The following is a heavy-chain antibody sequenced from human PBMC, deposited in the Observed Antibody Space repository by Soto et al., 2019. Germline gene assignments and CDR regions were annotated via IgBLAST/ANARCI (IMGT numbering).Heavy chain of an antibody. V-gene: IGHV1-69*06. D-gene: IGHD5-18*01. CDR2: IIPIFGTA. CDR3: ASQDTAMVTLYYYGMDV. Sequence: SVKVSCKASGGTFSSYAISWVRQAPGQGLEWMGGIIPIFGTANCAQKFQGRVTITADKSTSTAYMELSSLRSEDTAVYYCASQDTAMVTLYYYGMDVWGQGTTVTVSS. CDR1: GGTFSSYA. J-gene: IGHJ6*02.